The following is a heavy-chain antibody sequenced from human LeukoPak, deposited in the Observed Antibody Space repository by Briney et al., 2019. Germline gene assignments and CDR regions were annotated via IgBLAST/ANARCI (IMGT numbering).Heavy chain of an antibody. CDR3: ARAEEWTELIIDY. V-gene: IGHV4-31*03. D-gene: IGHD3-3*01. CDR1: GGSISSGGYY. CDR2: IYYSGST. J-gene: IGHJ4*02. Sequence: SETLSLTCTVSGGSISSGGYYWSWIRQHPGKGLEWIGCIYYSGSTYYNPSLKSRVTISVDTSKNQFSLKLSSVTAADTAVYYCARAEEWTELIIDYWGQGTLVTVSS.